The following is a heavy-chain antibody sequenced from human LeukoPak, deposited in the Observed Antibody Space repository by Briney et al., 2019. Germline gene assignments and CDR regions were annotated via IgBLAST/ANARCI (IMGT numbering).Heavy chain of an antibody. CDR1: GFTFSSYN. Sequence: AGGSLRLSCAASGFTFSSYNMNWVRQAPGGGLEWVSSISSSSSYIYYADSVKGRFTISRDNAKNSLFLQMNSLRAEDTAVYYCTSGGGYCSGGSCYSTAAFDYWGQGTLVTVSS. D-gene: IGHD2-15*01. CDR3: TSGGGYCSGGSCYSTAAFDY. V-gene: IGHV3-21*01. CDR2: ISSSSSYI. J-gene: IGHJ4*02.